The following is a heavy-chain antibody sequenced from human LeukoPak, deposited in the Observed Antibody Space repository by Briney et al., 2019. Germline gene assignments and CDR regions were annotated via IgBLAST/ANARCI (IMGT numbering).Heavy chain of an antibody. J-gene: IGHJ3*02. V-gene: IGHV3-53*01. Sequence: GGSLRLSCAASGFTVSNMYMTWVRQAPGKGLEWVSLIYGDGRTSYADSVKGRCTISRDNSKNTLDLQVNSLRVEDTAVYYCARGLFLSGYLDAFDMWGQGTVVTVSS. CDR2: IYGDGRT. CDR3: ARGLFLSGYLDAFDM. CDR1: GFTVSNMY. D-gene: IGHD3-22*01.